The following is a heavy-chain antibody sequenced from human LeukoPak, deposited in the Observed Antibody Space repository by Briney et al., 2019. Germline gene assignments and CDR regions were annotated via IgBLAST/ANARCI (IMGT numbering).Heavy chain of an antibody. V-gene: IGHV1-58*01. CDR1: GFTFTSSA. CDR2: IVVGSGNT. Sequence: SVTVSCKASGFTFTSSAVQWVRQARGQRLEWIGCIVVGSGNTNYAQKFQERVTITRDMSTSTAYLELSSLRSEDTAVYYCAARMYSYGYTDFDYWGQGTLVTVSS. J-gene: IGHJ4*02. D-gene: IGHD5-18*01. CDR3: AARMYSYGYTDFDY.